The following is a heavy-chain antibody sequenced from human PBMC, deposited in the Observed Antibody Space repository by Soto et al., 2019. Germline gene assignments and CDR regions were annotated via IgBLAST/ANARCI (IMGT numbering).Heavy chain of an antibody. CDR1: GASISGFY. Sequence: SETLSLTCTVSGASISGFYWSWIRKSAGKGLEWIGRIYATGTTDYNPSLRSRVMMSVDTSEKQFSLKLRSVTAADTAVYYCVRDGTKTLRDWFDPWGQGISVTVSS. CDR2: IYATGTT. CDR3: VRDGTKTLRDWFDP. J-gene: IGHJ5*02. V-gene: IGHV4-4*07. D-gene: IGHD1-1*01.